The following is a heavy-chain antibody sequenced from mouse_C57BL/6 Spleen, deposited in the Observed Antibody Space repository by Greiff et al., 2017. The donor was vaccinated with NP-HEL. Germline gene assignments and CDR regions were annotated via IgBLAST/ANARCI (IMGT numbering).Heavy chain of an antibody. J-gene: IGHJ4*01. D-gene: IGHD4-1*01. CDR1: GFTFTDYY. Sequence: EVKLLESGGGLVQPGGSLSLSCAASGFTFTDYYMSWVRQPPGKALEWLGFIRNKANGYTTEYSASVKGRFTISRDNYQSILYLQMNALRAEDSATYYCARYYELGPYAMDYWGQGTSVTVSS. CDR3: ARYYELGPYAMDY. V-gene: IGHV7-3*01. CDR2: IRNKANGYTT.